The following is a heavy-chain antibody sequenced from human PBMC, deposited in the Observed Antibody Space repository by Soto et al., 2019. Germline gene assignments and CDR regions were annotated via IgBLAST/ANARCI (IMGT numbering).Heavy chain of an antibody. D-gene: IGHD2-21*01. J-gene: IGHJ4*02. Sequence: GGSLRLSCAASGFTFSSYAMTWVRQAPGRGLEWVSAISGSGSPTYYADSVKGRFTISRDNSKNTLYLQMNSLRAEDTAVYYCAKDYTFDSFDYWGQGTLVTVSS. CDR2: ISGSGSPT. V-gene: IGHV3-23*01. CDR3: AKDYTFDSFDY. CDR1: GFTFSSYA.